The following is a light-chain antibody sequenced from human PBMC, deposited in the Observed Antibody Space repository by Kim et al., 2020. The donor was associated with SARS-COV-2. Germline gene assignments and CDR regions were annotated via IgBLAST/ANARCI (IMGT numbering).Light chain of an antibody. CDR2: DVS. Sequence: EIALTQSPATLSLSPGERATLSCRASQSVSTYLAWYQQKPGQAPRLLIYDVSNRVTGIPARFSGSGSGTDFTLTISSLAPEDFAIYYCQQRSSWPTFGQGTKVEI. CDR3: QQRSSWPT. V-gene: IGKV3-11*01. CDR1: QSVSTY. J-gene: IGKJ2*01.